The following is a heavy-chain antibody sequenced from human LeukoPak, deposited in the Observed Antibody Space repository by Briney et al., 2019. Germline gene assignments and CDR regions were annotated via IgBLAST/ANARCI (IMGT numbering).Heavy chain of an antibody. V-gene: IGHV3-48*03. J-gene: IGHJ3*02. CDR2: ISSSGSTI. D-gene: IGHD2-2*01. Sequence: GGSLRLSCAASGFTFSSYEMNWVRQAPGKGLEWVSYISSSGSTIYYADSAKGRFTISRDNAKNSLYLQMNSLRAEDTAVYYCARQRYQRDACDIWGQGTMVTVSS. CDR3: ARQRYQRDACDI. CDR1: GFTFSSYE.